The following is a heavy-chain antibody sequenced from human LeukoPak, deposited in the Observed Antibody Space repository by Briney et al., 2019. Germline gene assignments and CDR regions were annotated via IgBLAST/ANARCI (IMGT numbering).Heavy chain of an antibody. CDR2: IWSDGSKT. Sequence: GRSLRLSCAASGFTFSGYGMHWVRQTQGKGLEWVAVIWSDGSKTIYADSVKGRFTISRDNSKNTLYLQMNSLRAEDTAVYYCARDGDGPKYWYFNLWGRGTLVTVSS. CDR3: ARDGDGPKYWYFNL. V-gene: IGHV3-33*01. CDR1: GFTFSGYG. J-gene: IGHJ2*01.